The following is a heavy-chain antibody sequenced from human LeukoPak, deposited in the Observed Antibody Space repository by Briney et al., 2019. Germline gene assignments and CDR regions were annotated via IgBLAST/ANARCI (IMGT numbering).Heavy chain of an antibody. J-gene: IGHJ4*02. V-gene: IGHV4-31*03. D-gene: IGHD3-22*01. CDR1: GGSISSGGYY. CDR3: ARGETVIVAFDY. Sequence: ASQTLSLTCTVSGGSISSGGYYWSWIRQHPGKGLEWIGYIYYSGSTYYNPSLKSRVTISVDTSKNQFSLKLSSVTAADTAVYYCARGETVIVAFDYWGQGTLVTVSS. CDR2: IYYSGST.